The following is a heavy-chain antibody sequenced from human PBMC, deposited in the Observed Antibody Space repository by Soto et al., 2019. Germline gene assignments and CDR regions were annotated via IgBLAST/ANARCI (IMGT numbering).Heavy chain of an antibody. CDR2: NSYDGSNK. J-gene: IGHJ4*02. CDR3: ARDAGVARAKRVSITMIVVGPFDY. D-gene: IGHD3-22*01. CDR1: GFTFSSYA. V-gene: IGHV3-30*01. Sequence: GGSLRLSCAASGFTFSSYAMHWARQAPGKGLEWVAVNSYDGSNKYYADSVKGRFTISRDNSKNTLYLQMNSLRAEDTAVYYCARDAGVARAKRVSITMIVVGPFDYWGQGTLVTVSS.